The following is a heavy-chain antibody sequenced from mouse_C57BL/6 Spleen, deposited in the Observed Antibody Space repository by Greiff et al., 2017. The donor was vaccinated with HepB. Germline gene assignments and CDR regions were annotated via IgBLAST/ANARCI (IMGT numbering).Heavy chain of an antibody. D-gene: IGHD1-1*01. Sequence: EVQGVESGGGLVKPGGSLKLSCAASGFTFSSYTMSWVRQTPEKRLEWVATISGGGGNTYYPDSVKGRFTISRDNAKNTLYLQMSSLRSEDTALYYCARHHYYGSSLRPYWYFDVWGTGTTVTVSS. V-gene: IGHV5-9*01. CDR1: GFTFSSYT. CDR3: ARHHYYGSSLRPYWYFDV. CDR2: ISGGGGNT. J-gene: IGHJ1*03.